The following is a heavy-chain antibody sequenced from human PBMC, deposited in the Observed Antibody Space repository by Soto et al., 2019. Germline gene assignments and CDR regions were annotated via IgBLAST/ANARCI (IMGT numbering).Heavy chain of an antibody. Sequence: GALRLSCAASGFTVSTNYMSWVRQSPGKGLEWVSVIYTGGSTYYADSVKGRFTISRDNSKNRLFLQMNSLRAEDTAIYYCAKCMGSSWIGVIDNWGQGTLVTVYS. V-gene: IGHV3-53*01. CDR1: GFTVSTNY. D-gene: IGHD6-13*01. CDR2: IYTGGST. J-gene: IGHJ4*02. CDR3: AKCMGSSWIGVIDN.